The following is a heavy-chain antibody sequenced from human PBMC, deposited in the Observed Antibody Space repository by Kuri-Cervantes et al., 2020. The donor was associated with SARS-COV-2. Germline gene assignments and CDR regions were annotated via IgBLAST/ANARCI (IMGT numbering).Heavy chain of an antibody. CDR2: IYHSGST. CDR3: ARGIQDFWSGLRDAFDI. J-gene: IGHJ3*02. CDR1: GGSISGGGYS. V-gene: IGHV4-30-2*01. D-gene: IGHD3-3*01. Sequence: LRLSCAVSGGSISGGGYSWSWIRQPPGKGLEWIGYIYHSGSTYYNPSLKSRVTISVDRSKNQFSLKLSSVTAADTAVYYCARGIQDFWSGLRDAFDIWGQGTRVTVSS.